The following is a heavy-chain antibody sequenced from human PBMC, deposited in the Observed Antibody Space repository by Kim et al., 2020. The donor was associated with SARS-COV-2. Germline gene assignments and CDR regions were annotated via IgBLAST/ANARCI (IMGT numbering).Heavy chain of an antibody. J-gene: IGHJ5*02. V-gene: IGHV4-59*01. CDR3: AKYEYYGSGTPKAFDP. CDR1: GGSISGYY. CDR2: IYYSGSA. D-gene: IGHD3-10*01. Sequence: SETLSLTCTVSGGSISGYYWSWIRQPPGKGLEWIGYIYYSGSAKYNPSLKSRVTMSVATPRNQFPLKLSSVTAADTAVYYCAKYEYYGSGTPKAFDPWGQGTLVTVSS.